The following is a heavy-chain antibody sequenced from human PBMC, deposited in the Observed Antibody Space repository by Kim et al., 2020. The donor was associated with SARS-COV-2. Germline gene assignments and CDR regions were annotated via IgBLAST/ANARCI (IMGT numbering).Heavy chain of an antibody. J-gene: IGHJ4*02. CDR3: ARESSGFDY. Sequence: GGSLRLSCAASRFIFSDYAMHWVRQAPGKGLEWVAVIAYDGSQKIYADSVKGRFTISRDDSKNTVYLQMNSLRDGDTAVYYCARESSGFDYWGQGTLVT. D-gene: IGHD3-22*01. CDR2: IAYDGSQK. V-gene: IGHV3-33*05. CDR1: RFIFSDYA.